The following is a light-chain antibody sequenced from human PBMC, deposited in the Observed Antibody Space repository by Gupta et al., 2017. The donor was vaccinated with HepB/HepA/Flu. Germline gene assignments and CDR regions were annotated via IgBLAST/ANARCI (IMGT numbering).Light chain of an antibody. CDR1: QSVSSY. Sequence: DIVLTLSPATLSLSPGERATLSCSASQSVSSYLIWYQQKPGQAPRLLIYEASNRATGIPARFSGSGSGTDFTLTISSLEPEDVAVYYCQQHSNRLTFGGGTKVEIK. J-gene: IGKJ4*01. CDR2: EAS. V-gene: IGKV3-11*01. CDR3: QQHSNRLT.